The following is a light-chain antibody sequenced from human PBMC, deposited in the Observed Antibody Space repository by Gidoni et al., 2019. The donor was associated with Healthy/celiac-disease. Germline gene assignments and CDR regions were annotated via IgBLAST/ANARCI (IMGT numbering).Light chain of an antibody. CDR3: QQYGRA. CDR2: GAS. Sequence: EIVLTQSPGTLSLSPGERATLSCRASQSVSSSYLAWYQQKPGQAPSLLIYGASSRATGIPDRFSGSGSATDFTLTISRLEPEDFAVYYCQQYGRAFGPGTKVDIK. J-gene: IGKJ3*01. CDR1: QSVSSSY. V-gene: IGKV3-20*01.